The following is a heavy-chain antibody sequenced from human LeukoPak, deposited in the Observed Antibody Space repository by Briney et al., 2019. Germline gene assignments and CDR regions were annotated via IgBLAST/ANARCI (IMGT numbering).Heavy chain of an antibody. CDR3: ARDRSRYSGYDLGY. CDR2: SNPNSGGT. V-gene: IGHV1-2*02. J-gene: IGHJ4*02. D-gene: IGHD5-12*01. CDR1: GYTFTGYY. Sequence: ASVLVSSKACGYTFTGYYLHWLRQAPGRGLEWMGWSNPNSGGTNNSQKFQCRVTMTSDTTISTAYMKLSRLRSDDTAVYYCARDRSRYSGYDLGYWGQGTLVTVSS.